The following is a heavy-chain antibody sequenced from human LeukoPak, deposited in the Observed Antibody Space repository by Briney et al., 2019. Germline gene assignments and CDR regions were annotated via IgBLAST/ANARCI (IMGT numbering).Heavy chain of an antibody. CDR2: FYYSESP. J-gene: IGHJ5*02. CDR1: GGSINNRKYY. Sequence: SETLSLTCTVSGGSINNRKYYWGWIRQPPGKGLEWIGSFYYSESPYYNPSLKSRVTISADTSKNQLSLELYSVTAADTAVYYCAGENGGELLSNWFDPWGQGTLVTVSS. D-gene: IGHD1-26*01. CDR3: AGENGGELLSNWFDP. V-gene: IGHV4-39*01.